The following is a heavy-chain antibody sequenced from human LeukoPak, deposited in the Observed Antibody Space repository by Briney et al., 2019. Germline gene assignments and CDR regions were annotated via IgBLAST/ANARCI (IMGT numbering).Heavy chain of an antibody. V-gene: IGHV3-66*01. J-gene: IGHJ4*02. CDR1: GFTVSSNY. CDR2: IYSGGST. Sequence: PGGSLRLSCAASGFTVSSNYMSWVRQAPGKGLEWVSVIYSGGSTYYADSVKGRFTIPRDNSKNTLYLQMNSLRVEDTAVYYCSRGGNQYYFDYWGQGTLVTVSS. D-gene: IGHD3-10*01. CDR3: SRGGNQYYFDY.